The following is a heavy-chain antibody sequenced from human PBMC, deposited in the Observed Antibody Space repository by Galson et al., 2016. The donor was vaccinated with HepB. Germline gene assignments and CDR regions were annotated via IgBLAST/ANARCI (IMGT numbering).Heavy chain of an antibody. V-gene: IGHV3-9*01. J-gene: IGHJ3*01. Sequence: SLRLSCAASGFTFDDYAMHWVRQAPGKGLEWVSGISWTSGNIDYGGAVKGRFTISRDNAKNSLFLQMNSLRPEDTALYYCAKPIRFLVGFFDLWGQGTMVTVSS. CDR1: GFTFDDYA. CDR2: ISWTSGNI. CDR3: AKPIRFLVGFFDL. D-gene: IGHD3-3*01.